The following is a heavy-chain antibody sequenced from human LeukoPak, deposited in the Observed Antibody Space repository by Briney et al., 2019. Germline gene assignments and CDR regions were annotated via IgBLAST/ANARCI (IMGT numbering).Heavy chain of an antibody. V-gene: IGHV4-59*08. CDR2: IYYTGST. J-gene: IGHJ4*02. CDR1: GGSISDFY. Sequence: SETLSLTCTVSGGSISDFYWSWIRQPPGKGLEWIGYIYYTGSTSFNPSLKNRVTISVDTSKNQFSLRLNSVTAADTAVYYCAKVSDRDSSGYYWGFEYWGQGTLVTVSS. CDR3: AKVSDRDSSGYYWGFEY. D-gene: IGHD3-22*01.